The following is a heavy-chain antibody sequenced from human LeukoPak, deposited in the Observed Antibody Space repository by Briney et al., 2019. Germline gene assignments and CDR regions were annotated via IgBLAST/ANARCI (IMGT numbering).Heavy chain of an antibody. CDR1: GFTFSSYL. V-gene: IGHV3-48*03. CDR2: ISRRRSNI. Sequence: GGPLRLSCAASGFTFSSYLMNWVRQAPGKGLEWVSYISRRRSNIYYADSVKGRFTISRDNVKNSLYLQMNSLRAEDTAVYYSASDCVRECRGGSCPNDYGVWGTLATVT. CDR3: ASDCVRECRGGSCPNDY. D-gene: IGHD2-15*01. J-gene: IGHJ4*02.